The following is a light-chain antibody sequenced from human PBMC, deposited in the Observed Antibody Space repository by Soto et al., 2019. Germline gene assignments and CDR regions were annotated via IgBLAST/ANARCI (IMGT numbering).Light chain of an antibody. CDR2: AVS. Sequence: EIVMTQSPVTLSVSPGEGATLFCGASQSVRNNLAWYQQKPGLAPRLLIYAVSTRATGVPARFSGNGSETEFSLTISGLQSDDFALYYCQQYNKWPPWTFGQGTKVDI. J-gene: IGKJ1*01. CDR1: QSVRNN. V-gene: IGKV3-15*01. CDR3: QQYNKWPPWT.